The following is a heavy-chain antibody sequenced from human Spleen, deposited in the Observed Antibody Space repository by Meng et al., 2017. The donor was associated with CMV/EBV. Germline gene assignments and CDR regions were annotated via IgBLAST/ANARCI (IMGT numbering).Heavy chain of an antibody. V-gene: IGHV3-7*01. CDR2: IKQDGSEK. CDR3: ARVGQLVLGPTWLNDAFDI. J-gene: IGHJ3*02. D-gene: IGHD6-6*01. Sequence: ETLSLTCAASGFTFSSYWMSWVRQAPGKGLEWVANIKQDGSEKYYVDSVKGRFTISRDNAKNSLYLQMNSLRAEDTAVYYCARVGQLVLGPTWLNDAFDIWGQGTMVTVSS. CDR1: GFTFSSYW.